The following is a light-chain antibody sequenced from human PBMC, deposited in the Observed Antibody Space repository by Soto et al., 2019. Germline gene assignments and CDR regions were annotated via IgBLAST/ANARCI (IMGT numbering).Light chain of an antibody. Sequence: IVVTQSPATLSVSPGERATLSCRANQSISNYLAWYQQRPGQAPRLLIYSASNRATGIPVRFSGSGSGTDFTLTISSLEPEDFAVYYCQQRSTWPQTFGQGTKLEIK. V-gene: IGKV3-11*01. CDR1: QSISNY. CDR2: SAS. J-gene: IGKJ2*01. CDR3: QQRSTWPQT.